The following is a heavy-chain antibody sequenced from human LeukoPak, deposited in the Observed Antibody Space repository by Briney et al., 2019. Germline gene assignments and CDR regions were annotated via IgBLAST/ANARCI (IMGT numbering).Heavy chain of an antibody. CDR1: GGSFSGYY. CDR2: INHSGST. J-gene: IGHJ4*02. D-gene: IGHD3-22*01. V-gene: IGHV4-34*01. Sequence: SETLSLTCAVYGGSFSGYYWSWIRQPPGKGLEWIGEINHSGSTNYNPSLKSRVTISVDTSKNQFSLKLSSVTAADTAVYYCAVHCYDSSGYYDYWGQGTLVTVSS. CDR3: AVHCYDSSGYYDY.